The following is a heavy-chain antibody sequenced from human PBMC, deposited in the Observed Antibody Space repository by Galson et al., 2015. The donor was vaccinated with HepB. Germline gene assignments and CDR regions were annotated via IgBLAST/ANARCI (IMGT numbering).Heavy chain of an antibody. CDR3: ARSGYPTSNWFDP. D-gene: IGHD3-9*01. J-gene: IGHJ5*02. CDR1: GYTFTGYY. Sequence: SVKVSCKASGYTFTGYYMHWVRQAPGQGLEWMGWINPNSGGTNYAQKFQGRVTMTRDTSISTAYMELSSLRSDDTAVYYCARSGYPTSNWFDPWGQGTLVTVSS. CDR2: INPNSGGT. V-gene: IGHV1-2*02.